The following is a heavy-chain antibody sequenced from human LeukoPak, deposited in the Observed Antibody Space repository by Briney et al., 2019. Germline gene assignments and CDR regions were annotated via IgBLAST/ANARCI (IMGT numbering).Heavy chain of an antibody. D-gene: IGHD1-26*01. CDR3: ARDSGSGNNDY. J-gene: IGHJ4*02. CDR1: GYTFTSYA. CDR2: ISAGNGNT. V-gene: IGHV1-3*01. Sequence: ASVKVFCKASGYTFTSYAIHWVRQAPGQRLEWMGWISAGNGNTKYSQNFQGRVTFISNTSATTAFMELSSLRSEDAAVYYCARDSGSGNNDYWGQGTLVTVSS.